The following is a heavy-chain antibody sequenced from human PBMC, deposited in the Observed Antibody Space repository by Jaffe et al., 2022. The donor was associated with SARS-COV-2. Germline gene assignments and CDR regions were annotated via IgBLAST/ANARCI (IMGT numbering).Heavy chain of an antibody. J-gene: IGHJ4*02. CDR1: GFSLTTRGVA. V-gene: IGHV2-5*02. CDR3: TRLYYYDRGGHLRPLDY. Sequence: QITLKESGPTLVKPTQTLTLTCTFSGFSLTTRGVAVGWIRQPPGKALEWLALIYWDDDRRYSPSLKSRLTITKDTSKNQVVLTMTNMDPVDTATYYCTRLYYYDRGGHLRPLDYWGQGTLVTVSS. D-gene: IGHD3-22*01. CDR2: IYWDDDR.